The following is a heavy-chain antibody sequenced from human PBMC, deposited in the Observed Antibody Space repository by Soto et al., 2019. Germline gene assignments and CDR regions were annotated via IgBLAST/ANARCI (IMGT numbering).Heavy chain of an antibody. V-gene: IGHV1-18*01. D-gene: IGHD3-22*01. Sequence: QVQLVQSGAELRKPGASVKVSCKASGYSFSSYGINWVRQAPGQGLEWMGWINTYNGNRNYAQKFEDRVTMTTATSTNTVYMELRSLKSDDTAIYYCARDRLRGYDSSGFYSWGQGNRVSGSS. CDR3: ARDRLRGYDSSGFYS. J-gene: IGHJ4*02. CDR2: INTYNGNR. CDR1: GYSFSSYG.